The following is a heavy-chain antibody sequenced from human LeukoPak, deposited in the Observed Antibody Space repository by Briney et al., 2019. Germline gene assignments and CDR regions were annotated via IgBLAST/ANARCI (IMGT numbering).Heavy chain of an antibody. CDR3: ARVKGDILTGKAADY. D-gene: IGHD3-9*01. V-gene: IGHV1-18*01. CDR2: ISAYNGNT. J-gene: IGHJ4*02. CDR1: GYTFTSYG. Sequence: ASVKVSCKASGYTFTSYGISWVRQAPEQGLEWMGWISAYNGNTNYAQKLQGRVTMTTDTSTSTAYMELRSLRSDDTAVYYCARVKGDILTGKAADYWGQGTLVTVSS.